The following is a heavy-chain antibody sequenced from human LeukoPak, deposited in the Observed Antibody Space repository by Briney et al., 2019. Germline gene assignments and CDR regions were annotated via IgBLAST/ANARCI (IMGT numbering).Heavy chain of an antibody. V-gene: IGHV3-53*01. CDR2: IYSGGST. D-gene: IGHD6-13*01. Sequence: GGSLRLSCAASGFTVSSNYMSWVRQAPGKGLEWVSVIYSGGSTYYADSVKGRFTISRDNSKNTLYLQMNTLRAEDTAVYYCARVSVAAGGPSNFDYWGQGTLVTVSS. CDR3: ARVSVAAGGPSNFDY. CDR1: GFTVSSNY. J-gene: IGHJ4*02.